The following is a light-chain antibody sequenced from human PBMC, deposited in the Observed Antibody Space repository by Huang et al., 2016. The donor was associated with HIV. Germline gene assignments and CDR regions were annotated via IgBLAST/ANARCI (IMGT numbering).Light chain of an antibody. V-gene: IGKV3-20*01. Sequence: EIVLTQSPGTLSLSPGEGATLSCRASQSITWNYLAWYQQKPGQAPRLLIYGASSRVTGIPDRFSGGGSGTDFTLSISRLEPEDFAVYFCQQYVTSPVTFGPGTKVEI. CDR2: GAS. CDR1: QSITWNY. J-gene: IGKJ3*01. CDR3: QQYVTSPVT.